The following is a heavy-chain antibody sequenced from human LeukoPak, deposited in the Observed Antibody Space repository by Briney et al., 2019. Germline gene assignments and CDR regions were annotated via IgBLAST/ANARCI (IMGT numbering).Heavy chain of an antibody. CDR1: GINFADYA. CDR3: AKESGKFDY. Sequence: PRGSLRLSCVVSGINFADYAMHWVRQPPGKGLEWVSLISADGGSTFSADSVKGRFSISRDNSKNSLYLQMNSLRSEDTAMYYCAKESGKFDYWGQGTLVAVSP. CDR2: ISADGGST. J-gene: IGHJ4*02. V-gene: IGHV3-43*02.